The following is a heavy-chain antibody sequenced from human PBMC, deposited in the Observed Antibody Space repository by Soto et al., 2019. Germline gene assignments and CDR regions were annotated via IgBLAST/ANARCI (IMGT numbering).Heavy chain of an antibody. D-gene: IGHD3-10*01. CDR2: INHSGST. V-gene: IGHV4-34*01. J-gene: IGHJ4*02. CDR3: ARGPSRLMVRGVTKSKYYFDY. CDR1: GGSFSGYY. Sequence: QVQLQQWGAGLLKPSETLSLTCAVYGGSFSGYYWSWIRQPPGKGLEWIGEINHSGSTNYNPSRKRRVTISVATSKNQFSLKLSSVTAADTAVYYCARGPSRLMVRGVTKSKYYFDYWGQGTLVTVSS.